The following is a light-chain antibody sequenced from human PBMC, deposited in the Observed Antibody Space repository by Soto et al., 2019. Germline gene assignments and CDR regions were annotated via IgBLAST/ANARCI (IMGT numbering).Light chain of an antibody. J-gene: IGKJ4*01. CDR2: DAS. CDR3: QQYDSYPLT. V-gene: IGKV1-5*01. Sequence: DFQITQSASTLSASVVDRVTITCRASQSIRAWLAWYQQKPGKAPKFLIYDASSLESGVPSRFSGSGSGTEFTLTISSLQPDDFATYYCQQYDSYPLTFGGGTKVDIK. CDR1: QSIRAW.